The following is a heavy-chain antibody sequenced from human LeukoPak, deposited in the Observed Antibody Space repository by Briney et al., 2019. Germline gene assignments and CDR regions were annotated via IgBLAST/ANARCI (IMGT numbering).Heavy chain of an antibody. CDR1: GFTVSSNY. D-gene: IGHD1-1*01. CDR2: IYSGGNT. CDR3: ARDRVNWNDVGGLFDY. V-gene: IGHV3-53*01. J-gene: IGHJ4*02. Sequence: GGSLRLPCAASGFTVSSNYMSWVRQAPGKGLEWVSLIYSGGNTYYADSVKGRFTISRDNSKNTLYLQMNSLSAEDTAVYYCARDRVNWNDVGGLFDYWGQGTLVTVSS.